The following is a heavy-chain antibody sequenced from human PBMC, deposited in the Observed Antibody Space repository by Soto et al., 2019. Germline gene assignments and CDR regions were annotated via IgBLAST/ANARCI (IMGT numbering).Heavy chain of an antibody. J-gene: IGHJ6*02. V-gene: IGHV4-39*01. CDR3: ARPFKQKWAFAGMDV. CDR2: ISYNGNT. CDR1: GDSMSSSSYY. Sequence: PSETLSLTCTVSGDSMSSSSYYWGWIRRPPGKGLEWIGTISYNGNTYNNPSLKSRVTISLDMSKNQFSLKLSSVTAADTAVYYRARPFKQKWAFAGMDVWGQGTTVTVSS. D-gene: IGHD2-8*01.